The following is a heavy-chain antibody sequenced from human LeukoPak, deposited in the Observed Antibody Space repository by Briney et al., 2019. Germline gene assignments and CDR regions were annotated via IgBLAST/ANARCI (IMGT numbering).Heavy chain of an antibody. J-gene: IGHJ4*02. V-gene: IGHV3-53*01. CDR2: IYPGGAI. Sequence: GDSLRLSCAASEFTVTSNYMSWVRQAPGKGLQWVSVIYPGGAIYYADSVKGRFIISRDNSKNTLSLQMNSLTADDTAVYYCAREQIGHGSWHLNPHYYFDYWGQGTLVTVSS. CDR3: AREQIGHGSWHLNPHYYFDY. D-gene: IGHD6-13*01. CDR1: EFTVTSNY.